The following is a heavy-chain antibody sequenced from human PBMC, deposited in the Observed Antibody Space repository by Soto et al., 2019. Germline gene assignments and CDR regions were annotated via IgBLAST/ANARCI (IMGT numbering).Heavy chain of an antibody. CDR3: ARESSGSSFFDY. Sequence: LRLSFAASGXTFSSYGMHWVRQAPGKGLEWVAVIWYDGSNKYYADSVKGRFTISRDNSKNTLYLQMNSLRAEDTAVYYCARESSGSSFFDYWGQGTLVTVSS. CDR2: IWYDGSNK. J-gene: IGHJ4*02. V-gene: IGHV3-33*01. CDR1: GXTFSSYG. D-gene: IGHD1-26*01.